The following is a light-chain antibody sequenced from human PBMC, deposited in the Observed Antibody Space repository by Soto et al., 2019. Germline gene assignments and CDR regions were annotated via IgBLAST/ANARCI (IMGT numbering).Light chain of an antibody. V-gene: IGKV3-20*01. Sequence: EIVLTQSPGTLSLSPGERVTLSCRASQSVSSAYLAWYKQKPGQAPRVLIFDASSRATGIPDRFSGSGSGTDFTLTISRLEPEDFAVYYCQQYGNSPYTFGQGTKLEIK. CDR1: QSVSSAY. CDR3: QQYGNSPYT. CDR2: DAS. J-gene: IGKJ2*01.